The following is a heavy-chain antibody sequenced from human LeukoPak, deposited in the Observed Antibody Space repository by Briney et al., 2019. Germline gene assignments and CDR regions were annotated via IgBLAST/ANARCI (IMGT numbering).Heavy chain of an antibody. CDR2: IYPDDSDT. CDR3: ARYAYYYGSHFDY. V-gene: IGHV5-51*01. CDR1: GYSFTNYW. D-gene: IGHD3-10*01. Sequence: GESLKISCKGSGYSFTNYWIGWVRQMPGKGLEWVGIIYPDDSDTRYSPSFQGQVTISADKSISTAYLQWSSLKASDTAMYYCARYAYYYGSHFDYWGQGTLVTVSS. J-gene: IGHJ4*02.